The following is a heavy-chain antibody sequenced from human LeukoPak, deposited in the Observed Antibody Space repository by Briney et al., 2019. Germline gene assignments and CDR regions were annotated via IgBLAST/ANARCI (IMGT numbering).Heavy chain of an antibody. J-gene: IGHJ3*02. D-gene: IGHD6-6*01. CDR2: IYPGDSDT. CDR3: ARRRHTKYSSSWVKDAFDI. CDR1: GYKFTTYW. V-gene: IGHV5-51*01. Sequence: GESLKISCKGSGYKFTTYWIGWVRQMPGKGLEWMGLIYPGDSDTRYSPSFQGQVTISADKSISTAYLQWSSLKASDTAMYYCARRRHTKYSSSWVKDAFDIWGQGTMVTVSS.